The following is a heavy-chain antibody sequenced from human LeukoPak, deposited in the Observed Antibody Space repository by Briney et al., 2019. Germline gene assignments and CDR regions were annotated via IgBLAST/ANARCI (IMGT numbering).Heavy chain of an antibody. Sequence: TGGSLRLSCAASGFTFSSYAMHWVRQAPGKGLEWVSYISSSSSTIYYADSVKGRFTISRDNAKNSLYLQMNRLRAEDTAVYYCARVTGLRFMDVWGQGTTVTVSS. CDR2: ISSSSSTI. J-gene: IGHJ6*02. V-gene: IGHV3-48*01. CDR3: ARVTGLRFMDV. D-gene: IGHD5-12*01. CDR1: GFTFSSYA.